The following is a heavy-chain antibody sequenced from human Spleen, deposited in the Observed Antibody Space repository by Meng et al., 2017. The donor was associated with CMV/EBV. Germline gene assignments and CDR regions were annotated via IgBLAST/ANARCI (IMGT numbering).Heavy chain of an antibody. J-gene: IGHJ4*02. CDR1: GFTFSSYS. CDR2: ISGSGDST. D-gene: IGHD3-3*01. CDR3: AKDLVYYDFLSGPRGLDS. V-gene: IGHV3-23*01. Sequence: GGSLRLSCAASGFTFSSYSMNWVRQAPGKGLEWVSAISGSGDSTYDADSVKGRFTISRDNSKNTLYLQMNSLRAEDTAVYYCAKDLVYYDFLSGPRGLDSWGQGTLVTVSS.